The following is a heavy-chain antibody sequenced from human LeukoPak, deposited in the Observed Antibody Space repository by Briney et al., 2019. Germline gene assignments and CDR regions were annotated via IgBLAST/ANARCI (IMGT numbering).Heavy chain of an antibody. CDR1: GGTFSSYA. J-gene: IGHJ4*02. CDR2: IIPILGIA. D-gene: IGHD3-10*01. CDR3: ASSGSYYNHPGY. Sequence: SVKVSRKASGGTFSSYAISWVRQAPGQGLEWMGRIIPILGIANYAQKFQGRVTITADKSTSTACMELSSLRSEDTAVYYCASSGSYYNHPGYWGQGTLVTVSS. V-gene: IGHV1-69*04.